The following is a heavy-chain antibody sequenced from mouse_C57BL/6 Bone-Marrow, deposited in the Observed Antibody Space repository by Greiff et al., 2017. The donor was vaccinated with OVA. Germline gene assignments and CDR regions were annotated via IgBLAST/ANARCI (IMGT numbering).Heavy chain of an antibody. D-gene: IGHD1-1*01. CDR3: ARLALYYYGSSYGYFDV. V-gene: IGHV1-81*01. Sequence: QVQLKQSGAELARPGASVKLSCKASGYTFTSYGISWVKQRTGQGLEWIGEIYPRSGNTYYNEKFKGKATLTADKSSSTAYMELRSLTSEDSAVYFCARLALYYYGSSYGYFDVWGTGTTVTVSS. CDR1: GYTFTSYG. J-gene: IGHJ1*03. CDR2: IYPRSGNT.